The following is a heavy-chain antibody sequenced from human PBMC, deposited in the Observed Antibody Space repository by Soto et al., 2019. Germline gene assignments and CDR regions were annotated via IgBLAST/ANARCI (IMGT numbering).Heavy chain of an antibody. CDR3: ARLRDFENWFDP. CDR2: IYYTGNT. V-gene: IGHV4-39*01. CDR1: GGSISTSSYF. J-gene: IGHJ5*02. Sequence: PSETLSLTCTVPGGSISTSSYFWGWIRQPPGKGLEWIANIYYTGNTYYNPSLKSRVTIFVDTSKNQFSLRLTSVIAADTAVYYCARLRDFENWFDPWGQGTLVTVSS.